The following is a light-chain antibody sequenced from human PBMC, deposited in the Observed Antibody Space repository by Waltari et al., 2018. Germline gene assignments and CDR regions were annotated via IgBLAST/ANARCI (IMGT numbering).Light chain of an antibody. CDR1: QSVLYSSNNKNY. Sequence: DIVMTQSPDSPAVSLGERATINCKSSQSVLYSSNNKNYLAWYQQKPGQPPKLLIYWASTRESGVPDRFSGSGSGTDFTLTISSLQAEDVAVYYCQQYYSSWTFGQGTKVEIK. J-gene: IGKJ1*01. CDR3: QQYYSSWT. CDR2: WAS. V-gene: IGKV4-1*01.